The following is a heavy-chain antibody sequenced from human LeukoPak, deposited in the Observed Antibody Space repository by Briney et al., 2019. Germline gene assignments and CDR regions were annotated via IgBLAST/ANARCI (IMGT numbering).Heavy chain of an antibody. CDR3: AKDGGYDPRYFQH. V-gene: IGHV3-64*01. CDR1: GFTFSRYA. J-gene: IGHJ1*01. D-gene: IGHD3-22*01. CDR2: ISSNGGST. Sequence: GGSLRLSCAASGFTFSRYAMHWVRQAPGKGLEDVSAISSNGGSTYYANSVKGRFTISRDNSKNSLYLQMNSLRAEDTALYYCAKDGGYDPRYFQHWGQGTLVTVSS.